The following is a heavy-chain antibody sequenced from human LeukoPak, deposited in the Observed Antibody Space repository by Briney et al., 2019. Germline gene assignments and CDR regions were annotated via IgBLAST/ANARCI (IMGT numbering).Heavy chain of an antibody. D-gene: IGHD3-22*01. J-gene: IGHJ4*02. CDR2: ISWNSGSI. Sequence: GGSLRLSCAASGFTFDDYAMHWVRQAPGKGLEWVSGISWNSGSIGYADSVKGRFTISRDNAKNSLYLQMNSLRAEDTALYYCAKGVPTMIGYWGQGTLVTVSS. CDR1: GFTFDDYA. CDR3: AKGVPTMIGY. V-gene: IGHV3-9*01.